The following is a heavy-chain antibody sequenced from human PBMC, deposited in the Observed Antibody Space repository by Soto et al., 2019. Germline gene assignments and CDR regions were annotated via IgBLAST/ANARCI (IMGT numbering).Heavy chain of an antibody. D-gene: IGHD3-22*01. J-gene: IGHJ4*02. CDR1: GFTFGDYA. CDR2: IRSKAYGGTT. Sequence: GGSLRLSCTASGFTFGDYAMGWFRQAPGKGLEWVGFIRSKAYGGTTEYAASVKGRFTISRDDSKSIAYLQMSSLKTEDTAVYYCTRGPYYYDSSGYYPIESDYWGQGT. CDR3: TRGPYYYDSSGYYPIESDY. V-gene: IGHV3-49*03.